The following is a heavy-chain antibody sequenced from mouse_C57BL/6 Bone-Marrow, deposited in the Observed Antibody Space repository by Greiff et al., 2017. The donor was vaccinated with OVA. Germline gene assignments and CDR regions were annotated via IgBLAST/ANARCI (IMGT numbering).Heavy chain of an antibody. CDR2: IDPSDSET. CDR1: GYSFTSYW. D-gene: IGHD4-1*01. V-gene: IGHV1-52*01. J-gene: IGHJ3*01. CDR3: ARGDWEWFAY. Sequence: VKLQQPGAELVRPGSSVKLSCKASGYSFTSYWMHWVKQRPIQGLEWIGNIDPSDSETHYNQKFKDKATLTVDKSSSTAYMQLSSLTSEDSAVYYCARGDWEWFAYWGQGTLVTVSA.